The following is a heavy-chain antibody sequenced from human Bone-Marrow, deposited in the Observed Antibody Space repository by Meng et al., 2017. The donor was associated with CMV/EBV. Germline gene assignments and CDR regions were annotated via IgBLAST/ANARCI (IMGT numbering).Heavy chain of an antibody. Sequence: GGSLRLSCVGSGFTFSNYVMHWVRHAPGKGLEWVAAVSKDGSNKHIADSVKGRFAVSRDNSKNTLYLQMNSLRTEDTAVYYCAREGASSGYFGYFDYWGQGTLVTVSS. V-gene: IGHV3-30*09. CDR3: AREGASSGYFGYFDY. D-gene: IGHD3-22*01. CDR2: VSKDGSNK. J-gene: IGHJ4*02. CDR1: GFTFSNYV.